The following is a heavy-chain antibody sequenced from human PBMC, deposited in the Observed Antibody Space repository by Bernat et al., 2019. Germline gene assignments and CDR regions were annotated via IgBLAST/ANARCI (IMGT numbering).Heavy chain of an antibody. V-gene: IGHV3-30-3*01. J-gene: IGHJ4*02. CDR2: ISYDGSNK. CDR3: ARGDYDSSGYLF. Sequence: VQLVESGGGLIQPGGSLRLSCAASGFSVSSYYMSWVRQAPGKGLEWVAVISYDGSNKYYADSVKGRFTISRDNSKNTLYLQMNSLRAEDTAVYYCARGDYDSSGYLFWGQGTLVTVSS. CDR1: GFSVSSYY. D-gene: IGHD3-22*01.